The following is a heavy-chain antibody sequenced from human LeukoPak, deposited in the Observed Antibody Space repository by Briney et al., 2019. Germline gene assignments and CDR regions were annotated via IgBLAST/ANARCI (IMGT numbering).Heavy chain of an antibody. J-gene: IGHJ3*02. CDR2: IIPIFGTA. CDR3: ARGGALGYCSGGSCYSGVEAFDI. V-gene: IGHV1-69*06. Sequence: SVKVSCKASGGTFSSYAISWVRQAPGQGLEWMGGIIPIFGTANYAQKFQGRVTITADKSTSRAYMELSSLRSEDTAVYYCARGGALGYCSGGSCYSGVEAFDIWGQGTMVAVSS. D-gene: IGHD2-15*01. CDR1: GGTFSSYA.